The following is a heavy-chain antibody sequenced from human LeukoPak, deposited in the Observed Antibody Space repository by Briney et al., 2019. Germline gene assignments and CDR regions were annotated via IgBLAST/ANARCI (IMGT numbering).Heavy chain of an antibody. CDR1: GFTFDDYT. Sequence: GVYLRLSCAASGFTFDDYTMHWVRQAPGKGLEWVSHISWDGDTTNYADSVKGRFTISRDNSKDSLYLQMNSLRTEDTALYYCAKDSANTYIPDYWGQGTLVTV. CDR3: AKDSANTYIPDY. V-gene: IGHV3-43*01. J-gene: IGHJ4*02. CDR2: ISWDGDTT. D-gene: IGHD2-2*02.